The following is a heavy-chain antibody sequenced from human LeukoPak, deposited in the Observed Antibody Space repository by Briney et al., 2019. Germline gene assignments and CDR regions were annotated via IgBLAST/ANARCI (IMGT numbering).Heavy chain of an antibody. Sequence: GGSLRLSCAASGFTFSSYGMHWVRQAPGKGLEWVSAIYSGGSTYHADSVKGRFTISRDNSKNILYLQMNSLTVEDTAVYYCRAREYSSSWYDLDYWGQGTLVTVSS. CDR1: GFTFSSYG. CDR2: IYSGGST. CDR3: RAREYSSSWYDLDY. V-gene: IGHV3-NL1*01. D-gene: IGHD6-13*01. J-gene: IGHJ4*02.